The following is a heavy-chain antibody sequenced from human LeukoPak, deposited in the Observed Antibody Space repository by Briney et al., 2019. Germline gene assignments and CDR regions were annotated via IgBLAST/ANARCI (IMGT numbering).Heavy chain of an antibody. CDR3: ARLASGSYGPLTPFDY. V-gene: IGHV4-59*08. CDR1: GGSISTYY. J-gene: IGHJ4*02. D-gene: IGHD1-26*01. Sequence: PSETLSLTCTVSGGSISTYYWSWIRQPPGKGLEWIGDIYYSGSTNYNPSLKSRVTISVDTSKNQFSLRLSSVTAADTAVYYSARLASGSYGPLTPFDYWGQGTLVTVSS. CDR2: IYYSGST.